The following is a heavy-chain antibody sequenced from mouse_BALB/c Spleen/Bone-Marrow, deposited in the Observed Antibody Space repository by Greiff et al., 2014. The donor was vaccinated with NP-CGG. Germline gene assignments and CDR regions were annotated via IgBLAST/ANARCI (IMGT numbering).Heavy chain of an antibody. CDR1: GYAFSSYW. J-gene: IGHJ3*01. Sequence: QVQLKESGAELVRPGPSVKISCKASGYAFSSYWMNWVKQRPGQGLEWIGQIYPGDGDTNYNGKFKGKATLTADKSSSTAYMQLSSLTSEDSAVYFCARGPWFAYWGQGTLVTVSA. CDR3: ARGPWFAY. CDR2: IYPGDGDT. V-gene: IGHV1-80*01.